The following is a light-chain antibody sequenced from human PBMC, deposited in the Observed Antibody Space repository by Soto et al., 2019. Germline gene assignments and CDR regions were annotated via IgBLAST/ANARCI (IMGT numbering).Light chain of an antibody. CDR2: AAS. Sequence: DIQMTQSPSSLSASVGDRVTITCRASQTISIFLNWYQQKPGKAPKLLIYAASSFQSGVPSRFSGSGSGTDFTLTISSLQPEDFATYYCQQSYSTPRTFGQGTKVDIK. CDR1: QTISIF. CDR3: QQSYSTPRT. V-gene: IGKV1-39*01. J-gene: IGKJ1*01.